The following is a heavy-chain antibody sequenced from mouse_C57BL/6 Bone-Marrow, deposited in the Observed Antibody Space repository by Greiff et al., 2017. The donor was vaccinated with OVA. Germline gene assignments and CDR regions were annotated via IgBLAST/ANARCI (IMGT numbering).Heavy chain of an antibody. CDR1: GYTFTGYW. J-gene: IGHJ3*01. V-gene: IGHV1-9*01. CDR2: ILPGSGST. CDR3: ARSGAYGNYPAWFAY. D-gene: IGHD2-1*01. Sequence: QVQLQQSGAELLKPGASVKLSCKATGYTFTGYWIEWVKQRPGHGLEWIGEILPGSGSTNYNEKFKGKATFTADTSSNTAYMQLSSLTTEDSAIYYCARSGAYGNYPAWFAYWGQGTLVTVSA.